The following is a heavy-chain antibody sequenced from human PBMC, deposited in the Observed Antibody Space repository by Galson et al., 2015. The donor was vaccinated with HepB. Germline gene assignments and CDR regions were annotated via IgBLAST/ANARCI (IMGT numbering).Heavy chain of an antibody. CDR1: GFTFGDYA. V-gene: IGHV3-23*01. Sequence: SLRLSCAASGFTFGDYAMSWVRQAPGKGLEWVSAISGSGGSTYYADSVKGRFTISRDNSKNTLYLQMNSLRAEDTAVYYCAKDSVVVAAIPNWYFDLWGRGTLVTVSS. D-gene: IGHD2-15*01. J-gene: IGHJ2*01. CDR2: ISGSGGST. CDR3: AKDSVVVAAIPNWYFDL.